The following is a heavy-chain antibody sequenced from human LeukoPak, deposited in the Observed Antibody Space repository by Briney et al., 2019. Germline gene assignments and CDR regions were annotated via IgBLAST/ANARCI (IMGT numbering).Heavy chain of an antibody. CDR3: ARDGDYVYFDY. CDR2: IYHSGST. V-gene: IGHV4-38-2*02. Sequence: SETLSLTCAVSGYSISSGYYWGWIRQPPGKGREWIGSIYHSGSTYYNPSLKSRVTISVDTSKNQFSLKLSSVTAADTAVYYCARDGDYVYFDYWGQGTLVTVSS. CDR1: GYSISSGYY. D-gene: IGHD4-17*01. J-gene: IGHJ4*02.